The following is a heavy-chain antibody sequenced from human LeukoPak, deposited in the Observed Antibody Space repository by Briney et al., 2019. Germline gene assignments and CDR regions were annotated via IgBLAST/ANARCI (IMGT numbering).Heavy chain of an antibody. CDR3: AGDWYYYDSSRYYLSY. J-gene: IGHJ4*02. CDR1: GGSFSGYY. V-gene: IGHV4-34*01. Sequence: SETLSLTCAVHGGSFSGYYWSWIRQPPGKGLGWIGEIYHSGSTNYNPSLMSRVTLSVATSKNQFSLKLSSVTAADTAVYYRAGDWYYYDSSRYYLSYWGQGTLVTVSS. D-gene: IGHD3-22*01. CDR2: IYHSGST.